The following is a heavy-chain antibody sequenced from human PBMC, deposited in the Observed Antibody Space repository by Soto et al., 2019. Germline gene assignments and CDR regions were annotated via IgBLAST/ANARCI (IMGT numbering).Heavy chain of an antibody. Sequence: GGSLRLSCAASEFTFSTYPMHWVRQAPGKGLEWVAVISHDEGNRYYGDSMKGRFTISRDNSKNTLYLQMNSLRGDDTAVYYCARGASDFWGGYPEIHFFDSWGQGTLVTVSS. V-gene: IGHV3-30-3*01. D-gene: IGHD3-3*01. CDR2: ISHDEGNR. J-gene: IGHJ4*02. CDR3: ARGASDFWGGYPEIHFFDS. CDR1: EFTFSTYP.